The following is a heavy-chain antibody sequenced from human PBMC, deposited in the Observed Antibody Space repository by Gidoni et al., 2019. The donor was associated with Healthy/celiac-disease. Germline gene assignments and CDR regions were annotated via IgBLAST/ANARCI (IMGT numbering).Heavy chain of an antibody. CDR2: IWYDGSNK. CDR1: GFTFSSYG. J-gene: IGHJ4*02. V-gene: IGHV3-33*01. Sequence: QVQLVGSGGGVVQPGRSLRLACAASGFTFSSYGMHWVRQAPGKGLEWVAVIWYDGSNKYYADSVKGRFTISRDNSKNTLYLQMNSLRAEDTAVYYCARSPTTVVTDYWGQGTLVTVSS. CDR3: ARSPTTVVTDY. D-gene: IGHD4-17*01.